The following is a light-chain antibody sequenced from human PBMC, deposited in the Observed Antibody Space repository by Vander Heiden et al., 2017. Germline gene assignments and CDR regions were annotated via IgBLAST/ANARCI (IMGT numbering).Light chain of an antibody. CDR3: LQYDSYPYT. Sequence: AIQLTQSPSSLSASVGDRVTITCRASQVIGNDLGWYQQKPGKAPKLLIYAVSNLQSGVPSRFSGSGSGTDFTLTISALQPEDFATYYCLQYDSYPYTFGQGTKLEIK. V-gene: IGKV1-6*01. CDR2: AVS. J-gene: IGKJ2*01. CDR1: QVIGND.